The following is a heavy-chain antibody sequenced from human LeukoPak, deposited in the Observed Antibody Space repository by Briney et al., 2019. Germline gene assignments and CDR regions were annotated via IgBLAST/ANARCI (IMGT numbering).Heavy chain of an antibody. CDR1: GYTFTSHG. Sequence: ASVKVSCKASGYTFTSHGLSWARQAPGQGLEWMGWISPSSGDTNYAQEFQERISMTRDTSTSTAYVELSSLRSEDTAVYYCARDQVATIRVSYYYYGMDVWGQGTTVTVSS. J-gene: IGHJ6*02. CDR2: ISPSSGDT. CDR3: ARDQVATIRVSYYYYGMDV. V-gene: IGHV1-18*04. D-gene: IGHD5-12*01.